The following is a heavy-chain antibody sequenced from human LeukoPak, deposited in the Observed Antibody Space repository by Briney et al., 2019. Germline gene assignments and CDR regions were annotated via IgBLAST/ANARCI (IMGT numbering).Heavy chain of an antibody. CDR3: ARHRVVVVPAVDDAFDI. D-gene: IGHD2-2*01. Sequence: KPSETLSLTCTVSGGSISSSSYYWGWIRQPPGKGLGWIGSIYYSGSTYYNPSLKSRVTISVDTSKNQFSLKLSSVTAADTAVYYCARHRVVVVPAVDDAFDIWGQGTMVTVSS. CDR1: GGSISSSSYY. V-gene: IGHV4-39*01. CDR2: IYYSGST. J-gene: IGHJ3*02.